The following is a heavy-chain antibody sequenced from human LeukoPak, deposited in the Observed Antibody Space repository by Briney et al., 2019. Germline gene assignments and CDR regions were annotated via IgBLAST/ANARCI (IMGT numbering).Heavy chain of an antibody. CDR3: AKTIGSGGDGGY. D-gene: IGHD6-19*01. CDR1: GFTFSSYA. CDR2: ISGSGGST. J-gene: IGHJ4*02. Sequence: GSLRLSCVASGFTFSSYAMSWVRQAPGKGLEWVSAISGSGGSTYYADSVKGRFTISRDNSKNTLYLQMNSLRAEDTAVYYCAKTIGSGGDGGYWGQGTLVTVSS. V-gene: IGHV3-23*01.